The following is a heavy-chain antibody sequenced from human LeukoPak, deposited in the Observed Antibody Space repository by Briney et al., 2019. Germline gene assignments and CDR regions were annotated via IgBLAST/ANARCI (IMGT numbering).Heavy chain of an antibody. J-gene: IGHJ4*02. V-gene: IGHV1-2*02. Sequence: ASVKVSCKASGYTFTGYYIHWVRQAPGQGLEWMGWINPNSGGTNYEQKFQGRVTMTRDTSISTAYMELSRLRSDDTAVYYCARGEYTSSWYYFDYWGQGTLVTVSS. CDR3: ARGEYTSSWYYFDY. D-gene: IGHD6-13*01. CDR2: INPNSGGT. CDR1: GYTFTGYY.